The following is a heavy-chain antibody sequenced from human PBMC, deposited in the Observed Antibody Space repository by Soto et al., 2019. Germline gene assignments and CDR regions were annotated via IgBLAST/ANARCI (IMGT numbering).Heavy chain of an antibody. Sequence: PSETLSLTCTVSGGSISSGGYYWSWIRQHPGKGLEWIGYIYYSGSTYYNPSLKSRVTISVDTSKNQFSLKLSSVTAADTAVYYCARYSSSFYGDAFDIWGQGTMVTV. V-gene: IGHV4-31*03. J-gene: IGHJ3*02. D-gene: IGHD6-13*01. CDR1: GGSISSGGYY. CDR2: IYYSGST. CDR3: ARYSSSFYGDAFDI.